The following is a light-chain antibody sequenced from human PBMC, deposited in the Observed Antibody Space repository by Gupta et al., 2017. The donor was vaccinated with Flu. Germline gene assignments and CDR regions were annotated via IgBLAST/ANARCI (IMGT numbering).Light chain of an antibody. J-gene: IGLJ2*01. CDR3: AAWDDSLNGVV. CDR1: RSNIGSNT. CDR2: NNN. Sequence: QSVLTQPPSASGTPGQRVTISCSGSRSNIGSNTVNWYQQLPGPAPQLLIYNNNQRPSGVPDRFSGSKSGTSASLAISGLQAEDEADYYCAAWDDSLNGVVFGGGTKLTV. V-gene: IGLV1-44*01.